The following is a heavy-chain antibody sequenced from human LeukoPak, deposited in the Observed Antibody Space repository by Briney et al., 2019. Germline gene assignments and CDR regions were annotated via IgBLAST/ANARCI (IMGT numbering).Heavy chain of an antibody. CDR3: ARGGSTLRQLWFPAGY. CDR2: IIPIFGTA. Sequence: SVKVSCKASGGTFSSYAISWVRQAPGQGLEWMGGIIPIFGTANYAQTFQGRVTMTRDTSTSIVYVELSSLRSEDTAVYYCARGGSTLRQLWFPAGYWGQGTLVTVSS. D-gene: IGHD5-18*01. V-gene: IGHV1-69*05. J-gene: IGHJ4*02. CDR1: GGTFSSYA.